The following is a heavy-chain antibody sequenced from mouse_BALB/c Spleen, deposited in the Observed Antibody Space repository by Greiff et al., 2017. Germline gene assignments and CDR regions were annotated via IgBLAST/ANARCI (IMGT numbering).Heavy chain of an antibody. CDR2: IDPENGDT. V-gene: IGHV14-4*02. J-gene: IGHJ2*01. CDR3: NARGLRGYFDY. D-gene: IGHD2-2*01. Sequence: EVQLQQSGAELVRSGASVKLSCTASGFNIKDYYMHWVKQRPEQGLEWIGWIDPENGDTEYAPKFQGKATMTADTSSNTAYLQLSSLTSEDTAVYYCNARGLRGYFDYWGQGTTLTVSS. CDR1: GFNIKDYY.